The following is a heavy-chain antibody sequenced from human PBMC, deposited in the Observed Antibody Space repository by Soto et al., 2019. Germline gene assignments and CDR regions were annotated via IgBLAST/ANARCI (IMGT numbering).Heavy chain of an antibody. CDR1: GGSISSGGYY. CDR2: IYYSGST. V-gene: IGHV4-31*03. Sequence: SETLSLTCTVSGGSISSGGYYWSWIRQHPGKGLEWIGYIYYSGSTYYNPSLKSRVTISVDTSKNQFSLKLSSVTAADTAVYYCARDYYGDYVGFDYWGQGTLVTVPQ. CDR3: ARDYYGDYVGFDY. J-gene: IGHJ4*02. D-gene: IGHD4-17*01.